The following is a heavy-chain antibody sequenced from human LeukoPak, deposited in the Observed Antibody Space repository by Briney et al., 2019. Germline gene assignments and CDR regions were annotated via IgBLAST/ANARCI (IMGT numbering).Heavy chain of an antibody. J-gene: IGHJ3*02. Sequence: ASVKVSCKASGGTFSSYAISWVRQAPGQGLEWMGGIIPIFGTANYAQKFQGRVTITADKSTSTAYMELSSLRSDDTAMYYCAREDDTGRYMGDDAFNIWGQGTMVTVSS. CDR1: GGTFSSYA. CDR2: IIPIFGTA. V-gene: IGHV1-69*06. D-gene: IGHD1-26*01. CDR3: AREDDTGRYMGDDAFNI.